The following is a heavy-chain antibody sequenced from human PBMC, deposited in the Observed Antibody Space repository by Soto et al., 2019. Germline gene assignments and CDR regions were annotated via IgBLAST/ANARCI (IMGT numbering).Heavy chain of an antibody. CDR3: ARVMAAGIYYYYGMDV. D-gene: IGHD6-13*01. J-gene: IGHJ6*02. CDR2: ISYDGSNK. CDR1: GFTFSSYA. V-gene: IGHV3-30-3*01. Sequence: ESGGGVVQPGRSLRLSCAASGFTFSSYAMHWVRQAPGKGLEWVAVISYDGSNKYYADSVKGRFTISRDNSKNTLYLQMNSLRAEDTAVYYCARVMAAGIYYYYGMDVWGQGTTVTVSS.